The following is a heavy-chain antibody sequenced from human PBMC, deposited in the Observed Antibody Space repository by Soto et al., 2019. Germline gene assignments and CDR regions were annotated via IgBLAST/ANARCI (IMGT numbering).Heavy chain of an antibody. D-gene: IGHD6-13*01. CDR3: ARVPSSEYSSSWSDYYYYGMDG. CDR1: GGTFSSYA. J-gene: IGHJ6*02. V-gene: IGHV1-69*13. CDR2: TIPIFGTA. Sequence: SVKVSCKASGGTFSSYAISWVRQAPGQGLEWMGGTIPIFGTANYAQKFQGRVTITADESTSTAYMELSSLRSEDTAVYYCARVPSSEYSSSWSDYYYYGMDGRGQGTTVTVSS.